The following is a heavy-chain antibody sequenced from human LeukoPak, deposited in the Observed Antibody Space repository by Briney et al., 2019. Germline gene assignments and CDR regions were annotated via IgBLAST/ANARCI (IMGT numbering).Heavy chain of an antibody. D-gene: IGHD1-26*01. Sequence: AGGSLRLSCAVSGFTFSDYSMNWVRQAPGKGLEWVSSISRNSRHVYYGGSVWGRFTISRDDARNSLFLEINSLRAEDMAVYYCVRDFMGMGGTTAYLHYWGQGTLVTVSS. V-gene: IGHV3-21*01. CDR3: VRDFMGMGGTTAYLHY. J-gene: IGHJ1*01. CDR1: GFTFSDYS. CDR2: ISRNSRHV.